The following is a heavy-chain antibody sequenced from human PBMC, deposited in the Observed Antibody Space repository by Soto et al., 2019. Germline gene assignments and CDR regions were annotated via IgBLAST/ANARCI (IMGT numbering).Heavy chain of an antibody. CDR2: ISSNGGST. J-gene: IGHJ4*02. CDR3: ARGVGGYDFDSPFYFDY. V-gene: IGHV3-64*01. CDR1: GFTFSSYA. D-gene: IGHD5-12*01. Sequence: GGSLRLSCAASGFTFSSYAMHWVRQAPGKGLEYVSAISSNGGSTYYANSVKGRFTISRDNSKNTLYLQMGSLRAEDMAVYYCARGVGGYDFDSPFYFDYWGQGTLVTVSS.